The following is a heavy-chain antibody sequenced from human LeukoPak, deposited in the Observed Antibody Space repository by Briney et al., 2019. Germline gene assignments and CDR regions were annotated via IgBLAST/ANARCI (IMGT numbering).Heavy chain of an antibody. J-gene: IGHJ4*02. V-gene: IGHV4-59*01. CDR1: GGSISSYY. CDR2: IYYTGST. Sequence: PSETLSLTCSVSGGSISSYYWSWIRQPPGKGVEWIGYIYYTGSTNYNPSLKSRVTISLDTSKNQFSLKVNSVTAADTAVYYCAREPCTTSTCYFDYWGQGTLVTVSS. CDR3: AREPCTTSTCYFDY. D-gene: IGHD2/OR15-2a*01.